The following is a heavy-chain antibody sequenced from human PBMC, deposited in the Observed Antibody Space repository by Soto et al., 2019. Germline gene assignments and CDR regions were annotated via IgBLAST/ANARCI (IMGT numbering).Heavy chain of an antibody. V-gene: IGHV3-23*01. D-gene: IGHD3-22*01. CDR1: GFTFSSYA. CDR2: VSGSGGST. Sequence: EVQLLESGGGLVQPGGSLRLSCAASGFTFSSYAMSWVRQAPGKGLEWVSAVSGSGGSTYYADSVKGRFTISRDNSKNTLYLQMNSLRAEDTAVYYCAKDRYYYESSGYLDDWGQGTLVTVSS. CDR3: AKDRYYYESSGYLDD. J-gene: IGHJ4*02.